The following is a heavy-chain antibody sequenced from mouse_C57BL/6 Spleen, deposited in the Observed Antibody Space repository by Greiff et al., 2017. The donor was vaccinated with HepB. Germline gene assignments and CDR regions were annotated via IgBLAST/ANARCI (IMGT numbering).Heavy chain of an antibody. V-gene: IGHV1-50*01. Sequence: VQLQQPGAELVKPGASVKLSCKASGYTFTSYWMQWVKQRPGQGLEWIGEIDPSDSYTNYNQKFKGKATLTVDTSSSTAYMQLSSLTSEDSAVYYCARWKDSNYPDYWGQGTTLTVSS. CDR2: IDPSDSYT. D-gene: IGHD2-5*01. CDR1: GYTFTSYW. CDR3: ARWKDSNYPDY. J-gene: IGHJ2*01.